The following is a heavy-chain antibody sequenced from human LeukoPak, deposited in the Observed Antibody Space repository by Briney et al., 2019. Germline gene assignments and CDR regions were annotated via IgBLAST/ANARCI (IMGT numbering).Heavy chain of an antibody. Sequence: GGSLRLSCSASGFTFSSHAVNWVRQPPGKVLEWVSSISGGGGTTYYADSVKGRFTISRDNSKSTLYLQMNSLRADDTAVYYCANGDAARPSEGLDYWGRGTLVTVSS. V-gene: IGHV3-23*01. CDR3: ANGDAARPSEGLDY. D-gene: IGHD6-6*01. J-gene: IGHJ4*02. CDR1: GFTFSSHA. CDR2: ISGGGGTT.